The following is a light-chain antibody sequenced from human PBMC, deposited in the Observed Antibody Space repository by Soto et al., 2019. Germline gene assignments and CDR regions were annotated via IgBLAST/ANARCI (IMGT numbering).Light chain of an antibody. CDR2: DAS. Sequence: EIVLTQSPATLSLSPGERATLSCGAGHSLSNNYLAWYQHKPGLAPRLLIYDASSRAPGIPDRFSGSGSGTDFTLTISRLEPEDFAVYYCQHYDGSPFMYTFGQGTTLE. V-gene: IGKV3D-20*01. CDR3: QHYDGSPFMYT. CDR1: HSLSNNY. J-gene: IGKJ2*01.